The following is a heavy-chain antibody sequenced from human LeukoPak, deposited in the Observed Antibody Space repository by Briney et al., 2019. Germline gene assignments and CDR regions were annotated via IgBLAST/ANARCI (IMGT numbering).Heavy chain of an antibody. V-gene: IGHV3-66*01. J-gene: IGHJ3*02. Sequence: GGSLRLSCAASGFTVSSNYMSWVRQAPGKGLEWVSVIYSGGSIYYADSVKGRFTISRDNSKNTLYLQMNSLRAEDTAVYYCAREQWLSLDAFDIWGQGTMVTVSS. D-gene: IGHD6-19*01. CDR1: GFTVSSNY. CDR2: IYSGGSI. CDR3: AREQWLSLDAFDI.